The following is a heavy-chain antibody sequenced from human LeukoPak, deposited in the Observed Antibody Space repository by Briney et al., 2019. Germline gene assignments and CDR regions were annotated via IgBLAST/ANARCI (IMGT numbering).Heavy chain of an antibody. D-gene: IGHD3-22*01. V-gene: IGHV4-61*02. CDR3: AIGHYDSSGYPDWFDP. CDR2: IYTSGST. CDR1: GGSISSGSYY. Sequence: PSETLSLTCAVSGGSISSGSYYWRWIRQPAGKGLEWIGRIYTSGSTSYNPALKSRVTISVDTSKNQFSLKLSSVTAADTAVYYCAIGHYDSSGYPDWFDPWGQGTLVTVSS. J-gene: IGHJ5*02.